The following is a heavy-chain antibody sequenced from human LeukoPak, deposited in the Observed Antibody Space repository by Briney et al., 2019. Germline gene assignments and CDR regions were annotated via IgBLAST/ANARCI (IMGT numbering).Heavy chain of an antibody. V-gene: IGHV4-39*07. CDR2: IYYSGST. J-gene: IGHJ4*02. CDR1: GGSISSSSYY. CDR3: ARNLAGHFGGFYFDD. D-gene: IGHD2-21*01. Sequence: PSETLSLTCTVSGGSISSSSYYWGWIRQPPGKGLEWIGTIYYSGSTYYNPSLKSRVTISVDTSKNQFSLKLSSVTAADTAVYYCARNLAGHFGGFYFDDWGQGTLVTVSS.